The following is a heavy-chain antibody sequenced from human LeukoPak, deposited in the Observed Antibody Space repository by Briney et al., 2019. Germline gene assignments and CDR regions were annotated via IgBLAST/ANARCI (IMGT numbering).Heavy chain of an antibody. D-gene: IGHD2-2*01. CDR3: ARGLYCSSTSCYAAQGYYYGMDV. J-gene: IGHJ6*04. Sequence: GASVKVSCKASGYTFTSYAMNWVRQAPGQGLEWMGWINTNTGNPTYAQGFTGRFVFSLDTSVSTAYLQICSLKAEDTAVYYCARGLYCSSTSCYAAQGYYYGMDVWGKGTTVTVSS. CDR1: GYTFTSYA. CDR2: INTNTGNP. V-gene: IGHV7-4-1*01.